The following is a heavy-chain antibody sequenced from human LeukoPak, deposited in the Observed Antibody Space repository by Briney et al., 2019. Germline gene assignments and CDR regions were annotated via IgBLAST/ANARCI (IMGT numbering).Heavy chain of an antibody. D-gene: IGHD3-3*01. Sequence: SETLSLTCTVSGGSISSHYWSWIWKPQGPGLERIGNIYNCGSTNSNPSLKSRVIISVDTSKNQFSLKLSSVTAADTAVYYCSSTPELSYYDFWSGHYTGYYYYYMDVWGKGTTVTVSS. V-gene: IGHV4-59*11. CDR1: GGSISSHY. J-gene: IGHJ6*03. CDR3: SSTPELSYYDFWSGHYTGYYYYYMDV. CDR2: IYNCGST.